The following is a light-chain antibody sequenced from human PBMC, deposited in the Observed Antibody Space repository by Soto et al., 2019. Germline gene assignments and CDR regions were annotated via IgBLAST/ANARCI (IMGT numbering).Light chain of an antibody. J-gene: IGKJ1*01. CDR2: DAS. CDR3: QVRDVWPS. V-gene: IGKV3-11*01. Sequence: IVLTQSPVTLAVSPGERAVLSCRASQSVGTSLAWYQHKPGQAPRLFIYDASKRAPGIPARFSGSGSGTDFTLTISSLEPEDFAVYYCQVRDVWPSFGQGTKVDIK. CDR1: QSVGTS.